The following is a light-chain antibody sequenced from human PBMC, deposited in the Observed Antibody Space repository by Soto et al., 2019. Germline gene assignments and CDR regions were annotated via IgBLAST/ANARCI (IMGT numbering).Light chain of an antibody. V-gene: IGKV1-39*01. Sequence: DIQITQSPSSLSASVGDRDTLTCRASQSISSYLNWYQQKPGKAPKLLIYAAYNLQSGVPSRFSGSGSGTDFTLTISSLQPEDFAVYYCQQSYDMPWTFGQGTKVDIK. CDR3: QQSYDMPWT. J-gene: IGKJ1*01. CDR2: AAY. CDR1: QSISSY.